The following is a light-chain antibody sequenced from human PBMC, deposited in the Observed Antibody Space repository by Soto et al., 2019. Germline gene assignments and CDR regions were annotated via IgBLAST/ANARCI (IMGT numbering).Light chain of an antibody. CDR1: QSVSSN. Sequence: IVMTQSPATVSVSPGERATLSCRASQSVSSNLAWYQQKPGQAPRLLIYGASTRATGIPARFSGSGSGTEITLPISSLQSEDFAIYYCQQYNNWPSWTFGQGTKVDIK. CDR2: GAS. CDR3: QQYNNWPSWT. V-gene: IGKV3-15*01. J-gene: IGKJ1*01.